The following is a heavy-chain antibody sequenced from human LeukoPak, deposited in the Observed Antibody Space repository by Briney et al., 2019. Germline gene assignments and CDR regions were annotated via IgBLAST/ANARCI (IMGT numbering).Heavy chain of an antibody. CDR3: AKDWLYSSGWYEGGAFDY. CDR2: ISGSGGST. Sequence: PGGSLRLSCAASGFTFSSYAMSWVLQAPGKGLEWVSAISGSGGSTYYADSVKGRFTISRDNSKNTLYLQMNSLRAEDTAVYYCAKDWLYSSGWYEGGAFDYWGQGTLVTVSS. D-gene: IGHD6-19*01. CDR1: GFTFSSYA. J-gene: IGHJ4*02. V-gene: IGHV3-23*01.